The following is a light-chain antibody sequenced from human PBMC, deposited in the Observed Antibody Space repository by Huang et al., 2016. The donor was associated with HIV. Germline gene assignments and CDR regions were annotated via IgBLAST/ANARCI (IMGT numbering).Light chain of an antibody. CDR3: QHYNSFPWT. CDR1: PSIGTW. J-gene: IGKJ1*01. Sequence: DLQLTQSSSTLSASVGVRFTITCRASPSIGTWLAWYQPTPGKAPNLLIYEASTLESGGPSRVTGGGSGTEFTLTINSLQPDDFATYYCQHYNSFPWTGGQGTKVEV. V-gene: IGKV1-5*03. CDR2: EAS.